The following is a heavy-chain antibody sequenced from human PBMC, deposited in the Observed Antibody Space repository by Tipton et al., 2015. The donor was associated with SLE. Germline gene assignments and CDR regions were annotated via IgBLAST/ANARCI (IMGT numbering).Heavy chain of an antibody. CDR1: GGSISSLY. D-gene: IGHD2-15*01. CDR3: ATGGYPDAFDM. J-gene: IGHJ3*02. CDR2: IYYSGST. Sequence: TLSLTCTFSGGSISSLYSNWIRQPPGKGLEWIGYIYYSGSTKYNPSLKSRITISEDTSKNQFSLKLSSVTAADTAVYYCATGGYPDAFDMWGQGTMVTVSS. V-gene: IGHV4-59*11.